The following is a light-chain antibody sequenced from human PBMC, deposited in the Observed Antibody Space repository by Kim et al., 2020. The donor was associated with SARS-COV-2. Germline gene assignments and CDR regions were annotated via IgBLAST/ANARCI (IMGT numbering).Light chain of an antibody. Sequence: RVTFSCYGSRSSIGAGFEVHWSQQLPGTAPKLLICGNTRRPSGVPDRFAGSKSGSSASLAITGLQDEDEADYYCQSYDSSLSGLVFGGGTKVTVL. V-gene: IGLV1-40*01. CDR2: GNT. J-gene: IGLJ3*02. CDR3: QSYDSSLSGLV. CDR1: RSSIGAGFE.